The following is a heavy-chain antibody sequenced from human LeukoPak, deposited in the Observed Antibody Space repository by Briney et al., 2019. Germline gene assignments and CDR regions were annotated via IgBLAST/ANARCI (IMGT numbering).Heavy chain of an antibody. D-gene: IGHD3-10*01. CDR2: ISGSGDST. Sequence: GGSLRLSCAASGFTFSTYAMSWARQAPGKGLEWVSAISGSGDSTYYADSVKGRFTISRDNSRNTLYLQMNSLRAEDTAVYYCAKESRITMVRGVVDYWGQGTLVTVSS. CDR3: AKESRITMVRGVVDY. CDR1: GFTFSTYA. V-gene: IGHV3-23*01. J-gene: IGHJ4*02.